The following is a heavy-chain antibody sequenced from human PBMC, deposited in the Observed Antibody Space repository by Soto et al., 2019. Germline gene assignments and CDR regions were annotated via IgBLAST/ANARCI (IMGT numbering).Heavy chain of an antibody. CDR3: ARAKLHKNYGDYYYYRDV. Sequence: GASVKVSCKASGYTFTSYDINWVRQATGQGLEWMGWMNPNSGNTGYAQKFQGRVTVTRNTSISTAYMELSSLRSEDTAVYYCARAKLHKNYGDYYYYRDVWGKGPTVTVSS. J-gene: IGHJ6*03. CDR1: GYTFTSYD. D-gene: IGHD4-17*01. V-gene: IGHV1-8*01. CDR2: MNPNSGNT.